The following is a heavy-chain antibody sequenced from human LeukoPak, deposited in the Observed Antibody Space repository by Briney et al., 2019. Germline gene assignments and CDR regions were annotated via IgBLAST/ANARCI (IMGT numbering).Heavy chain of an antibody. Sequence: ASVKVSCKASGYAFTSYAMHWVRQAPGQRLEWTGWINAGNGNTKYSQKFRGRVTITRDTSASTAYMELSSLRSEDTAVYYCARDRLLTTVTTYYYYGMDVWGQGTTVTVSS. J-gene: IGHJ6*02. V-gene: IGHV1-3*01. CDR1: GYAFTSYA. CDR2: INAGNGNT. D-gene: IGHD4-17*01. CDR3: ARDRLLTTVTTYYYYGMDV.